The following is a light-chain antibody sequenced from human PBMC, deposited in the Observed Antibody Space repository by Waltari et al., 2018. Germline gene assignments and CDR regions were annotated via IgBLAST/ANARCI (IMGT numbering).Light chain of an antibody. CDR2: DVT. V-gene: IGLV2-14*03. J-gene: IGLJ2*01. Sequence: QSALTQPASVSGSLGQSVTISCTGSTTDLGTYEYFSWYQQHPGKAPKLIIFDVTNRPSGISTRFSGSKSGDTASLTISALQAEDEADYHCSSYATASALMVFGGGTRLTVL. CDR3: SSYATASALMV. CDR1: TTDLGTYEY.